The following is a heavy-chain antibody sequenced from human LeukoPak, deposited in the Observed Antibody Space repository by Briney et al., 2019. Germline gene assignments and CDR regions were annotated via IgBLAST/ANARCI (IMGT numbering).Heavy chain of an antibody. CDR3: ARVEGSSTSCYPFDY. CDR1: GGSISSGSYY. CDR2: TYTSGST. D-gene: IGHD2-2*01. V-gene: IGHV4-61*02. Sequence: PSQTLSLTCTVSGGSISSGSYYWSWIRQPAGKGLEWIGRTYTSGSTNYNPSLKSRVTISVDTSKNQFSLKLSSVTAADTAVYYCARVEGSSTSCYPFDYWGQGTLVTVSS. J-gene: IGHJ4*02.